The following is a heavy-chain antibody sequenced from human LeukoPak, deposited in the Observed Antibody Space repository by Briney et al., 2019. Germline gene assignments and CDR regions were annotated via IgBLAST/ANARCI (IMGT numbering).Heavy chain of an antibody. D-gene: IGHD3-22*01. CDR2: INPNSGGT. Sequence: ASVKVSCKASGYTFTGYYMHWVRQAPGQGLEWMGRINPNSGGTNYAQKFQGRVTMTRDTSISTAYMELSRLRSDDTVVYYCARSLSPHPNNYYDSSGYEGDYWGQGTLVTVSS. CDR3: ARSLSPHPNNYYDSSGYEGDY. J-gene: IGHJ4*02. CDR1: GYTFTGYY. V-gene: IGHV1-2*05.